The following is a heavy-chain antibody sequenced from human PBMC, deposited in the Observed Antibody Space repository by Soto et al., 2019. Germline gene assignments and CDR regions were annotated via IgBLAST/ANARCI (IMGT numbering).Heavy chain of an antibody. CDR1: GGTFSSYT. Sequence: QVQLVQSGAEVKKPGSSVKVSCKASGGTFSSYTISWVRQAPGQGLEWMGRIIPILGIANYAQKFQGRVTITADKSTSTVYMALSSLRSEDTAVYYCAICPSVLVIATPFDYWGQGTLVTVSS. V-gene: IGHV1-69*02. J-gene: IGHJ4*02. CDR2: IIPILGIA. CDR3: AICPSVLVIATPFDY. D-gene: IGHD2-21*01.